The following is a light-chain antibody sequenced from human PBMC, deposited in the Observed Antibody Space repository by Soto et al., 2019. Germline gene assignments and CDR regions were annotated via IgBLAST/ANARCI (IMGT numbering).Light chain of an antibody. Sequence: QSVLTQPASVSGSPGQSITISCTGTSSDVGGYNYVSWYQQHPGKAPILMIYEVSNRPSGVSNRFSGSKSGNTASLTISGLQAEDEAYYYCSSYTSSSTRVFGGGTQLTVL. J-gene: IGLJ3*02. V-gene: IGLV2-14*01. CDR2: EVS. CDR1: SSDVGGYNY. CDR3: SSYTSSSTRV.